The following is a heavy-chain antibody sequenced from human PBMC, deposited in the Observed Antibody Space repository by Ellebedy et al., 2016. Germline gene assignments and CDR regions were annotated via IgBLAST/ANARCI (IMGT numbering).Heavy chain of an antibody. CDR2: INWNGGST. CDR1: GFTFDDYG. CDR3: ARDPDPYSSGWVLPLDY. Sequence: GGSLRLSCAASGFTFDDYGMSWVRQAPGKGLEWVSGINWNGGSTGYADSVKGRFTISRDNAKNSLYLQMNSLRAEDTALYYCARDPDPYSSGWVLPLDYWGQGTLVTVSS. V-gene: IGHV3-20*04. J-gene: IGHJ4*02. D-gene: IGHD6-19*01.